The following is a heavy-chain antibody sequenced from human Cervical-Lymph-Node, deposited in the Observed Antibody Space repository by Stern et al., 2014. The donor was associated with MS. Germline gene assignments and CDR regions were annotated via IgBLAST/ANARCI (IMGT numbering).Heavy chain of an antibody. V-gene: IGHV3-53*01. CDR2: ITNLWST. Sequence: EVQLVEAGGGGIQPGGSLGLSCTASGFPVRRDYMTWGRQAPGKGLGWVSLITNLWSTFYTDSVKARFTISRDDSKNTVYLHMPSLRAEDTAMYYCARDTSSPERSDWWGQGTLVTVSS. D-gene: IGHD1-1*01. CDR1: GFPVRRDY. J-gene: IGHJ4*02. CDR3: ARDTSSPERSDW.